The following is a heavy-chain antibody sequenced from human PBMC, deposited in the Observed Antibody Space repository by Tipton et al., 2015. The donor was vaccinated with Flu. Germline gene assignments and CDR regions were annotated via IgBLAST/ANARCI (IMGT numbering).Heavy chain of an antibody. CDR1: GGSFSGYY. J-gene: IGHJ4*02. Sequence: LRLSCIVYGGSFSGYYWSWIRQPPGKGLEWIGEINHSGNTNYNPSLKSRVTISGDTSKNQFSLKLSSVTAADTAVYYCAREVIYWGQGTLVTASS. CDR3: AREVIY. V-gene: IGHV4-34*01. CDR2: INHSGNT.